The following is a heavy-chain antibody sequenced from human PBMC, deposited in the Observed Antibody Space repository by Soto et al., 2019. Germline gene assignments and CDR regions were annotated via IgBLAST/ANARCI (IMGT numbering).Heavy chain of an antibody. CDR1: GYTFTGYY. V-gene: IGHV1-2*04. D-gene: IGHD3-10*01. CDR2: INPNSGGT. J-gene: IGHJ3*02. CDR3: ARLFSSGSYAFDI. Sequence: ASVKVSCKASGYTFTGYYMYWVRQAPGQGLEWMGWINPNSGGTNYAQKFQGWVTMTRDTSISTAYMELSRLRSDDTAVYYCARLFSSGSYAFDIWGQGTMVTVSS.